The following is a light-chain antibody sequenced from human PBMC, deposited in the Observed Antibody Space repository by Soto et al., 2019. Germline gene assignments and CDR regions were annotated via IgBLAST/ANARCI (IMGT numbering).Light chain of an antibody. V-gene: IGLV2-14*03. J-gene: IGLJ2*01. CDR1: NSDIGGFNY. CDR2: DVS. Sequence: QSVLTQPASVSGSPGQSITISCTGTNSDIGGFNYVSWYQHHPGKAPKLMIYDVSNRPSGVSNRFSGSKSGNTASLTISGLQAEDEADYYCSSYTRSSTLVFGGGTKLTVL. CDR3: SSYTRSSTLV.